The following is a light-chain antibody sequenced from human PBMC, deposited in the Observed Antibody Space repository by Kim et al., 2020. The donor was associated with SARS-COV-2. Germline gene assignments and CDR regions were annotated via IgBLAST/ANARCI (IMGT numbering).Light chain of an antibody. Sequence: ALGQTVRITCQGDSLRSYYASWYQQKPGPAPVLVIYGKNNRPSGIPDRFSGSSSGNTASLTITGAQAEDEADYYCNSRDSSGNLVVFGGGTQLTVL. CDR2: GKN. V-gene: IGLV3-19*01. CDR1: SLRSYY. J-gene: IGLJ2*01. CDR3: NSRDSSGNLVV.